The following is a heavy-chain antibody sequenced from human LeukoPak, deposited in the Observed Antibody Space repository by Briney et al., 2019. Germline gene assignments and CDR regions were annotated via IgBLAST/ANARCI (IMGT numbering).Heavy chain of an antibody. CDR2: ISGSGGST. V-gene: IGHV3-23*01. D-gene: IGHD3-3*01. CDR1: GFTFSSYA. Sequence: PGGSLRLSCAASGFTFSSYAMSWVRQAPGKGLEWVSAISGSGGSTYYADSVKGRFTISRDNSKNTLYLQMNSLGAEDTAVYYCAKMMDFWSGYYTRRGVAFDYWGQGTLVTVSS. J-gene: IGHJ4*02. CDR3: AKMMDFWSGYYTRRGVAFDY.